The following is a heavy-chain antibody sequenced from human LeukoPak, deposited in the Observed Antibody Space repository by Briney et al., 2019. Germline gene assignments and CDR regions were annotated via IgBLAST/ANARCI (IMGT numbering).Heavy chain of an antibody. V-gene: IGHV4-39*01. D-gene: IGHD3-9*01. J-gene: IGHJ4*02. CDR3: ARLLYFDWPPYFDY. CDR2: IYYSGIT. CDR1: GGSISSSSYY. Sequence: PSETLSLTCTVSGGSISSSSYYWGWIRQPPGKGLEWIGIIYYSGITYYSASLKSRVTISVDTSKKQLSLKLGSVTAADTAVYYCARLLYFDWPPYFDYWGQGTLVTVSS.